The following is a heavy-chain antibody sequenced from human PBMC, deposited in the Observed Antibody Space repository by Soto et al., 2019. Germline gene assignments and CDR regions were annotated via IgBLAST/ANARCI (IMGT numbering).Heavy chain of an antibody. CDR2: ISAYNGNT. J-gene: IGHJ4*02. Sequence: GASVKVSCKASGYTFTSYGISWVRQAPGQGLEWMGWISAYNGNTNYAQKLQGRVTMTTDTSTSTAYMELRSLRSDDTAVYYCARDPPPDYYYDSSGYNPYFDYWGQGTLVTVSS. CDR3: ARDPPPDYYYDSSGYNPYFDY. CDR1: GYTFTSYG. V-gene: IGHV1-18*01. D-gene: IGHD3-22*01.